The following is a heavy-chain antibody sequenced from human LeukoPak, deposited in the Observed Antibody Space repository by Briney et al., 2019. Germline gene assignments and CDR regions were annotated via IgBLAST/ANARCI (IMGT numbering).Heavy chain of an antibody. CDR2: INPNSGGT. J-gene: IGHJ4*02. Sequence: GASVKVSCKASGFTFTGYYIHWLRQAPGQGLEWMGWINPNSGGTNYAQKFQGRVTQTRDTSISTAYMELGRLTSDDTAVYYCARLTGPFDYWGQGTLVTVSS. CDR3: ARLTGPFDY. CDR1: GFTFTGYY. D-gene: IGHD3-10*01. V-gene: IGHV1-2*02.